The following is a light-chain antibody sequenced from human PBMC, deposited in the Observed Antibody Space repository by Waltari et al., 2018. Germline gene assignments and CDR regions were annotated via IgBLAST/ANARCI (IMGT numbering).Light chain of an antibody. V-gene: IGKV4-1*01. J-gene: IGKJ1*01. CDR3: QQYDSPPWT. CDR2: WAS. Sequence: DIVMTQSPDSLAVSLGEMATINCKSSQTILHNPNNNYYLAGYQQKPGQPPKLLIYWASPRESGVPDRFSGSGSGTDFTLTISSLQAEDVAVYYCQQYDSPPWTFGQGTKVEI. CDR1: QTILHNPNNNYY.